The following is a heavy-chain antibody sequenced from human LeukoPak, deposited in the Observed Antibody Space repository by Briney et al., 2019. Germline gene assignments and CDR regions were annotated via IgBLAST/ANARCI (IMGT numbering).Heavy chain of an antibody. CDR1: GFTFSSYG. CDR3: AKTTIGYCSSTSCYYSPLDY. J-gene: IGHJ4*02. Sequence: PGRSLRLSCAASGFTFSSYGMHWVRQAPGKGLEWVAVISYDGSNKYYADSVRGRFTISRDNSKNTQYLQMNSLRAEDTAVYYCAKTTIGYCSSTSCYYSPLDYWGQGTLVTVSS. CDR2: ISYDGSNK. D-gene: IGHD2-2*01. V-gene: IGHV3-30*18.